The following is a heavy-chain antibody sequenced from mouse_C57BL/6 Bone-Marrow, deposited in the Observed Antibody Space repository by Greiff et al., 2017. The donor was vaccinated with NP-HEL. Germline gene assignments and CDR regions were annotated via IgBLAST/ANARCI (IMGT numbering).Heavy chain of an antibody. Sequence: EVKLQESGPVLVKPGASVKMSCKASGYTFTDYYMNWVKQSHGKSLEWIGVINPYNGGTSYNQKFKGKATLTVDKSSSTAYLELNSLTSEDAAVYYCARGGYSAMEYWGQGTSVTVSA. V-gene: IGHV1-19*01. J-gene: IGHJ4*01. D-gene: IGHD2-14*01. CDR2: INPYNGGT. CDR3: ARGGYSAMEY. CDR1: GYTFTDYY.